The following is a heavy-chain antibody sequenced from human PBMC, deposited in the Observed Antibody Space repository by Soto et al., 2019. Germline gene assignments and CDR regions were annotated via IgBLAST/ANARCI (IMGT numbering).Heavy chain of an antibody. CDR2: ISSSSSTI. CDR3: VRDSIGFYDFWHHFDY. CDR1: GVTFGSYS. J-gene: IGHJ4*02. Sequence: PGGSQRLCCAASGVTFGSYSMHWVRKAPGKGLEWVSYISSSSSTIYYADSVKGRFTISRDNAKNSLYLQMNSLRAEDTAVYYCVRDSIGFYDFWHHFDYWGQGTLVSGSS. V-gene: IGHV3-48*01. D-gene: IGHD3-3*01.